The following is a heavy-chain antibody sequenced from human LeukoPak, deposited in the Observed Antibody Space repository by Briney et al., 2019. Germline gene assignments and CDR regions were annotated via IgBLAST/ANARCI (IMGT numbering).Heavy chain of an antibody. V-gene: IGHV3-74*01. CDR1: GFTFSNYW. D-gene: IGHD2-21*02. Sequence: GGSLRLSCAASGFTFSNYWMHWVRQAPGEALMWVSRIKSGGSSTTYADSVKGRFTISRDNAKNTLYLQMNSLRAEDTAVYYCSRDSLSSCGGDCYSGLDVWGQGTTVTVSS. CDR2: IKSGGSST. J-gene: IGHJ6*02. CDR3: SRDSLSSCGGDCYSGLDV.